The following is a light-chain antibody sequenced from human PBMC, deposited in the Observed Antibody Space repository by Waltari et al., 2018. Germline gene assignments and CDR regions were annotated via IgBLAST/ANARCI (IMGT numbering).Light chain of an antibody. J-gene: IGKJ1*01. CDR2: YAS. CDR3: HQSSSLPWT. CDR1: PSIGRS. Sequence: EILLTQSPAFQSVPRTEQVPLTCRASPSIGRSLHWYQQKPDQSPKLLIKYASQSFSGVPSRFSGSGSGTDFTLTINSLEAEDAATDYGHQSSSLPWTFGQGTKVEIK. V-gene: IGKV6-21*01.